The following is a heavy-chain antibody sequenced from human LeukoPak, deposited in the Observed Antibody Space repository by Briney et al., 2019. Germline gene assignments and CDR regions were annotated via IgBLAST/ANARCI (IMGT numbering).Heavy chain of an antibody. CDR1: GGSISSGSYY. CDR3: ARGLPSRNWFDP. D-gene: IGHD6-6*01. Sequence: SQTLSLTCTVSGGSISSGSYYWSWIRQPAGKGLEWIGRIYTSGSTNYNPSLKSRVTISVDTSKNRFSLKLSSVTAADTAVYYRARGLPSRNWFDPWGQGTLVTVSS. CDR2: IYTSGST. J-gene: IGHJ5*02. V-gene: IGHV4-61*02.